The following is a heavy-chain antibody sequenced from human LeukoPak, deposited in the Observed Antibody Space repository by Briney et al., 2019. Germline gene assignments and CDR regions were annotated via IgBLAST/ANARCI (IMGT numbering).Heavy chain of an antibody. CDR1: GFTFSSYG. J-gene: IGHJ5*02. V-gene: IGHV3-30*18. CDR2: ISYDGSNK. D-gene: IGHD3-3*01. Sequence: GGSLRLSCAASGFTFSSYGMHWVRQAPGKGLEWVAVISYDGSNKYYADSVKGRFTISRDNSKNTLYLQMNSLRAEDTAVYYCAKEAVYDFWSGYYTAWGQGTLVTVSS. CDR3: AKEAVYDFWSGYYTA.